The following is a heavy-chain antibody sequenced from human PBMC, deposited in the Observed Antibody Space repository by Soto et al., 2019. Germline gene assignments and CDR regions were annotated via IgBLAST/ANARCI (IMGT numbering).Heavy chain of an antibody. CDR2: MNPNSGNT. Sequence: ASVKVSCKASGYTFTSYDINWVRQATGQGLEWMGWMNPNSGNTGYAQKFQGRVTMTRNTSISTAYMELSSLRSEDTAVYYCARGISDFWSGYYPWFDAWGQGIQVTVSS. CDR1: GYTFTSYD. CDR3: ARGISDFWSGYYPWFDA. D-gene: IGHD3-3*01. J-gene: IGHJ5*02. V-gene: IGHV1-8*01.